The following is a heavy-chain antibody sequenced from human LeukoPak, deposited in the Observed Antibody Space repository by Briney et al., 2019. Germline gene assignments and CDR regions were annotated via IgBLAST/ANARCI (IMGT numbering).Heavy chain of an antibody. CDR2: ISYDGSIK. CDR3: ARDRFRISLFDI. J-gene: IGHJ3*02. D-gene: IGHD2-15*01. V-gene: IGHV3-30*03. CDR1: GFTFSSYG. Sequence: GGSLRLSCAASGFTFSSYGMHWVRQAPGKGLEWVAVISYDGSIKYYADSVKGRFTISRDNSKNTLYLQMNSLRAEDTAVYYCARDRFRISLFDIWGQGTMVTVSS.